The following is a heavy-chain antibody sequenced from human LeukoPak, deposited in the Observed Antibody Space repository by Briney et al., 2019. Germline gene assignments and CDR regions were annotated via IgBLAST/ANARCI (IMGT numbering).Heavy chain of an antibody. CDR3: TTDCGGDCYTYYYYYYYMDV. CDR1: GFPFSNPW. J-gene: IGHJ6*03. CDR2: LKRKTDGGTT. V-gene: IGHV3-15*01. Sequence: SGGSLRLSCAASGFPFSNPWVSWVPQARGRGWEGVARLKRKTDGGTTDYSAPVKGRFTISRDDSKHTLYLQMNSLKTEDTAVYYCTTDCGGDCYTYYYYYYYMDVWGKGTTVTVSS. D-gene: IGHD2-21*01.